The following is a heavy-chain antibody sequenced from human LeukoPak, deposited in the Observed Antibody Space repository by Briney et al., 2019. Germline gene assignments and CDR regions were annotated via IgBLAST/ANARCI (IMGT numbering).Heavy chain of an antibody. J-gene: IGHJ4*02. V-gene: IGHV3-64*01. Sequence: PGGSLRLSCAASGFTFSSYAMHWVRQAPGKGLEYVSAISSNGGSTYYANSVKGRFTISRDNSKNTLYLQMGSLRAEDMAVYYCARVSRNCSGGSCYSRLLDYWGQGTLVTVSS. CDR1: GFTFSSYA. D-gene: IGHD2-15*01. CDR2: ISSNGGST. CDR3: ARVSRNCSGGSCYSRLLDY.